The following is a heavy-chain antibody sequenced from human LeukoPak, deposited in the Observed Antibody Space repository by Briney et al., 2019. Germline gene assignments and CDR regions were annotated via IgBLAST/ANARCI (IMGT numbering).Heavy chain of an antibody. D-gene: IGHD5-18*01. CDR1: GGSISSYY. Sequence: SETLSLTGTVSGGSISSYYWSWIRQPPGKGLEWIGYIYYSGSTNYNPSLKSRVTISVDTSKNQFSLKLSSVTAADTAVYYCARLATAMDYWGQGTLVTVSS. J-gene: IGHJ4*02. CDR2: IYYSGST. CDR3: ARLATAMDY. V-gene: IGHV4-59*01.